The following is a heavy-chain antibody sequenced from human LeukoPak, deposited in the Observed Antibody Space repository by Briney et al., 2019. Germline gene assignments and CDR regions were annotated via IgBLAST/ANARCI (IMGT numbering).Heavy chain of an antibody. V-gene: IGHV1-69*02. CDR3: ATGSSYY. CDR2: IIPILGIA. CDR1: GYTFTGYY. D-gene: IGHD1-26*01. Sequence: SVKVSCKASGYTFTGYYMHWVRQAPGQGLEWMGRIIPILGIANSAQKFQGRVTITADKSTSTAYMEPSSLRSEDTAVYYCATGSSYYWGQGTLVTVSS. J-gene: IGHJ4*02.